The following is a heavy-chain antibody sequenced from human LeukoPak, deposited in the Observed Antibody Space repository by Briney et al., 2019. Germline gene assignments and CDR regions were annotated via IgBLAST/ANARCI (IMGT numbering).Heavy chain of an antibody. CDR1: GFTFSSYW. CDR3: ARDMEDTYCGGDCYSWFDP. D-gene: IGHD2-21*02. CDR2: IKQDGSEK. V-gene: IGHV3-7*01. Sequence: GGSLRLSCAASGFTFSSYWMSWVRQAPGKGLEWVANIKQDGSEKYYVDSVKGRFTIPRDNAKNSLYLQMNSLRAEDTAVYYCARDMEDTYCGGDCYSWFDPWGQGTLVTVSS. J-gene: IGHJ5*02.